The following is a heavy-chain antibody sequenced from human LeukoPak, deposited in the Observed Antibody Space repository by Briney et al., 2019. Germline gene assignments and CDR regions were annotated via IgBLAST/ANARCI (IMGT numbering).Heavy chain of an antibody. J-gene: IGHJ2*01. D-gene: IGHD5-24*01. CDR2: INLDGTKK. V-gene: IGHV3-7*01. Sequence: GGSLRLSCAASGFTFSNHWMSWVRQAPGKGLEWVANINLDGTKKYYVDSVHGRFTISRDNTKNSLYLQISSLRAEDTAMYYCAREERDGYNYYWYFDLWGRGTLVTVSS. CDR3: AREERDGYNYYWYFDL. CDR1: GFTFSNHW.